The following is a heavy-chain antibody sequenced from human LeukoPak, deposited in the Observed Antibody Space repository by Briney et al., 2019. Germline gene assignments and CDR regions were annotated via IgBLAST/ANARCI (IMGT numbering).Heavy chain of an antibody. D-gene: IGHD6-13*01. Sequence: ASVKVSCKASGYTFTSYDIDWVRQATGQGLEWMGWMNPNSGNTGYAQKFQGRVTMTRNTSISTAYMELSSLRSEDTAVYYCAREVAAAGYYYYYMDVWGKGTTVTVSS. CDR3: AREVAAAGYYYYYMDV. CDR2: MNPNSGNT. CDR1: GYTFTSYD. J-gene: IGHJ6*03. V-gene: IGHV1-8*01.